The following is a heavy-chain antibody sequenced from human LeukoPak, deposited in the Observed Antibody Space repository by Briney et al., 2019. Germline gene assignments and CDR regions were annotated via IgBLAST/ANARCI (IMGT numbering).Heavy chain of an antibody. V-gene: IGHV1-69*04. D-gene: IGHD2-15*01. Sequence: GASVKVSCKASGGTFSSYAISWVRQAPGQGLEWMGRIIPILGIANYAQKFQGRVTITADKSTSTAYMELSSLRSEDTAVYYCARSDSYTWFDPWGQGTLVTVSS. CDR2: IIPILGIA. CDR1: GGTFSSYA. CDR3: ARSDSYTWFDP. J-gene: IGHJ5*02.